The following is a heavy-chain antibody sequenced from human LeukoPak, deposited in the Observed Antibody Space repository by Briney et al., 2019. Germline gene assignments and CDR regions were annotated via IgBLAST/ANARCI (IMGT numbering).Heavy chain of an antibody. Sequence: GGSLRLSCAASGFTFSSYAMSWVRQAPGKGLVWVSRINSDGSSTSYADSVKGRFTISRDNAKNSLYLQMNSLRAEDTAVYYCARDIAAAGPDYWGQGTLVTVSS. J-gene: IGHJ4*02. D-gene: IGHD6-13*01. V-gene: IGHV3-74*01. CDR2: INSDGSST. CDR3: ARDIAAAGPDY. CDR1: GFTFSSYA.